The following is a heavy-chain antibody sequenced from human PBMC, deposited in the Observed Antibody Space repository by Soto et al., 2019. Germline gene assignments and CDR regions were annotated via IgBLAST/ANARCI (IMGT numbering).Heavy chain of an antibody. J-gene: IGHJ4*02. Sequence: PGGSLRLSCAASGFTFRSYGMHWVRQAPGKGLEWVAVISYDGSNKYNVDSVKGRFTISRDNPKNTLYLQMNSLRGEDTAVYYCAKDRGSGSYYFDYWGQGILVTVSS. CDR2: ISYDGSNK. D-gene: IGHD1-26*01. CDR1: GFTFRSYG. CDR3: AKDRGSGSYYFDY. V-gene: IGHV3-30*18.